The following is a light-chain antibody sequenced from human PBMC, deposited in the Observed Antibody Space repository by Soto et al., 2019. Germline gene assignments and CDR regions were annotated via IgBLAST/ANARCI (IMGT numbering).Light chain of an antibody. J-gene: IGKJ3*01. CDR3: QQYDIWPFS. V-gene: IGKV3-15*01. CDR2: GAS. Sequence: VVTQSPVTLSVSPCDIATLSCRASQSVSSKLAWYQQRPGQAPRLLIYGASTRATGIPARFSGSGSGTDFALTISSLQSEDFAVYYCQQYDIWPFSFGPGTKVDIK. CDR1: QSVSSK.